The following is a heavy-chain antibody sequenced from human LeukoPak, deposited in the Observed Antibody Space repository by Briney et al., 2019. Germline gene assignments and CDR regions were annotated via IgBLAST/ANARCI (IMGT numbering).Heavy chain of an antibody. V-gene: IGHV3-9*03. CDR2: ISWNSGSI. CDR3: ARLLGWYAPDY. D-gene: IGHD6-19*01. CDR1: GFTFDDYA. Sequence: GGSLRLSCAASGFTFDDYAMHWVRQAPGKGLEWVSGISWNSGSIGYADSVKGRFTISRDNAKNSLYLQMNSLRAEDMALYYCARLLGWYAPDYWGQGTLVTVSS. J-gene: IGHJ4*02.